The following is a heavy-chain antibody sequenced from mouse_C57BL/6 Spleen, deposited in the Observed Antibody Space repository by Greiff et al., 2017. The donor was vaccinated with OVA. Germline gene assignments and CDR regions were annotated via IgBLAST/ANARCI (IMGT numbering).Heavy chain of an antibody. V-gene: IGHV1-62-2*01. CDR1: GYTFTEYT. CDR2: FYPGSGSI. CDR3: ARHDSYYYGSSYDYAMDY. D-gene: IGHD1-1*01. Sequence: VQLQQSGAELVKPGASVKLSCKASGYTFTEYTIHWVKQRSGQGLEWIGWFYPGSGSIKYNEKFKDKATLTADKSSSTVYMELSRLTSEDSAVYFCARHDSYYYGSSYDYAMDYWGQGTSVTVSS. J-gene: IGHJ4*01.